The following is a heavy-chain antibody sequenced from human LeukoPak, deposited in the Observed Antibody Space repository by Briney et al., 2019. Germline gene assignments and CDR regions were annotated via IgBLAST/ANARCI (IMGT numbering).Heavy chain of an antibody. CDR1: DGSIRTYY. CDR2: IYYSGST. Sequence: SETLSLTCSVSDGSIRTYYWSWIRQSPGQGLEWIGNIYYSGSTYYNPSLKSRVTMSVDTSKNQFFLKLNSVTAADTAVYYCARGRPYSGGYHLDYWGQGTLVTVSA. V-gene: IGHV4-59*04. CDR3: ARGRPYSGGYHLDY. D-gene: IGHD1-26*01. J-gene: IGHJ4*02.